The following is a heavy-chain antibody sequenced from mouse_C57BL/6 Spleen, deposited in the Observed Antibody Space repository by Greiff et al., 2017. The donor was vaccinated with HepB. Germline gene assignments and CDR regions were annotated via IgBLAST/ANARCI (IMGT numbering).Heavy chain of an antibody. CDR3: ARDPSGYYGDY. Sequence: EVMLVESGGGLVKPGGSLKLSCAASGFTFSSYAMSWVRQTPEKRLEWVATISDGGSYTYYPANVKGRFTISRDNAKNNLYLQMSHLKSEDTAMYYCARDPSGYYGDYWGQGTTLTVSS. V-gene: IGHV5-4*01. CDR2: ISDGGSYT. J-gene: IGHJ2*01. D-gene: IGHD1-3*01. CDR1: GFTFSSYA.